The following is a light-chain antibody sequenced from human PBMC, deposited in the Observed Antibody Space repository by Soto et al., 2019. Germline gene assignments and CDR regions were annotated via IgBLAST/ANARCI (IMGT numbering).Light chain of an antibody. Sequence: QSVLTRPPSVSGSPGQSVTISCTGTSSDVGTYNRVSWYQQPPGTAPKLMIYEVSNRPSGVPDRFSGSKSGNTASLTISGLQAEDEADYYCSSERVVYTSSSTYVFGTGTKVTVL. CDR1: SSDVGTYNR. J-gene: IGLJ1*01. CDR2: EVS. CDR3: SSERVVYTSSSTYV. V-gene: IGLV2-18*01.